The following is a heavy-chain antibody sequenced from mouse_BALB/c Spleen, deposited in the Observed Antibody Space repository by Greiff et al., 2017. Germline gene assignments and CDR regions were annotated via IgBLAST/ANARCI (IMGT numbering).Heavy chain of an antibody. Sequence: EVQLQQSGPGLVKPSQSLSLTCTVTGYSITSDYAWNWIRQFPGNKLEWMGYISYSGSTSYNPSLKSRISITRDTSKNQFFLQLNSVTTEDTATYYCARSRTTVVAAYYFDYWGQGTTLTVSS. V-gene: IGHV3-2*02. CDR1: GYSITSDYA. J-gene: IGHJ2*01. CDR2: ISYSGST. CDR3: ARSRTTVVAAYYFDY. D-gene: IGHD1-1*01.